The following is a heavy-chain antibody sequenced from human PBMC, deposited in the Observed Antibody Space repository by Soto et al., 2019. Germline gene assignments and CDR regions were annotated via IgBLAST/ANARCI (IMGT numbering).Heavy chain of an antibody. CDR2: MNPNKGKT. V-gene: IGHV1-8*01. D-gene: IGHD1-26*01. J-gene: IGHJ6*01. Sequence: QVQLVQSGAEVKKPGASVKVSCKASGYTFSSYDINWVRQATGQGLEWMGRMNPNKGKTEYAQRFQGRVTMTRNTSITTAYMELSSLRPEDTAFYYCARGDIVGAHADGMDVWGQGTTVTVSS. CDR3: ARGDIVGAHADGMDV. CDR1: GYTFSSYD.